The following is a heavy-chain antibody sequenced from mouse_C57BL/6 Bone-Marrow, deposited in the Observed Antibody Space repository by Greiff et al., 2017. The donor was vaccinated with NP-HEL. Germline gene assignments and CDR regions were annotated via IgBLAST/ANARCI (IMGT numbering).Heavy chain of an antibody. CDR3: ASDYERYWYFDV. CDR1: GFTFSDYG. CDR2: ISSGSSTI. Sequence: EVHLVESGGGLVKPGGSLKLSCAASGFTFSDYGMHWVRQAPEKGLEWVAYISSGSSTIYYADTVKGRFTISRYNAKNTLFLQMTSLRSEDTAMYYCASDYERYWYFDVWGTGTTVTVSS. J-gene: IGHJ1*03. D-gene: IGHD2-13*01. V-gene: IGHV5-17*01.